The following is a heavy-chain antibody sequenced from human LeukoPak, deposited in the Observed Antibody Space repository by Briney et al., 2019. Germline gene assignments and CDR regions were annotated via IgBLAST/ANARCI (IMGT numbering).Heavy chain of an antibody. CDR3: ASEAAYGPVGFDN. J-gene: IGHJ4*02. CDR1: GFTFSPYW. CDR2: IKSEGSYT. V-gene: IGHV3-74*01. D-gene: IGHD6-25*01. Sequence: GGSLRLSCAASGFTFSPYWIHWVRQAPGKGLVWVSRIKSEGSYTNYADSVRGRFTVSRDSAKNTVYLQMNSLRVEDTAVFYCASEAAYGPVGFDNWGQGTLVTVSS.